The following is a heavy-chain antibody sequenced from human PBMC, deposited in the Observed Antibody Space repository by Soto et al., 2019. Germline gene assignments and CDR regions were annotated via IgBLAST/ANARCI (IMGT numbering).Heavy chain of an antibody. J-gene: IGHJ3*02. CDR3: ARESVLGFGMWGSGAFEI. Sequence: ASVKVSCKASGYTFTSYAMHWVRQAPGQRLEWMGWINAGNGNTKYSQNFQGRVTITRDTSASTAYMELSSLRSEDTAVYYCARESVLGFGMWGSGAFEIWGKGTMVTVSS. CDR1: GYTFTSYA. CDR2: INAGNGNT. V-gene: IGHV1-3*01. D-gene: IGHD3-10*01.